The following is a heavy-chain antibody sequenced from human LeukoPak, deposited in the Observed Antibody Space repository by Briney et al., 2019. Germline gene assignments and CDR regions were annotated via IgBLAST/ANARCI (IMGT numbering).Heavy chain of an antibody. CDR2: ISSSGSTI. J-gene: IGHJ4*02. Sequence: GGSLRLSCAASGFTFSSYEMNWVRQAPGKGLEWVSYISSSGSTIYYADSVKGRFTISRDNAKNSLYLQMNGLRAEDTAVYYCAREVYYYDSSGYHPYFDYWGQGTLVTVSS. V-gene: IGHV3-48*03. D-gene: IGHD3-22*01. CDR1: GFTFSSYE. CDR3: AREVYYYDSSGYHPYFDY.